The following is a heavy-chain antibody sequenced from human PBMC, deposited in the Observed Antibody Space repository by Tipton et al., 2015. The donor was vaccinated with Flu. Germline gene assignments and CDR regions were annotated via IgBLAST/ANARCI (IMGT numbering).Heavy chain of an antibody. V-gene: IGHV4-59*02. CDR3: ARDSSWYEYYFDY. CDR2: IYNNQYT. J-gene: IGHJ4*02. CDR1: GGFVSSYY. Sequence: TLSLTCTVSGGFVSSYYWNWIRQPPGKGLEWIGYIYNNQYTKYNPSLKSRVTVSVDPSMSQFSLRLTSVTAADTAVYYCARDSSWYEYYFDYWGQGTLVTVSS. D-gene: IGHD6-13*01.